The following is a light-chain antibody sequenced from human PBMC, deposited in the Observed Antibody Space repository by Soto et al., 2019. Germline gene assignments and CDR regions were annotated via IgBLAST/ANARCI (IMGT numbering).Light chain of an antibody. V-gene: IGLV1-44*01. J-gene: IGLJ2*01. CDR2: STN. CDR3: AAWDGSMDVVL. CDR1: SSNIGTNT. Sequence: QSALTQPPSASGTPGQRVTISFSGSSSNIGTNTVNWYQQFPGSAPQLLIYSTNQRPSGVPGRFSGSKSGTSASLAISGLQSEDEADYYCAAWDGSMDVVLFGGGTKVTVL.